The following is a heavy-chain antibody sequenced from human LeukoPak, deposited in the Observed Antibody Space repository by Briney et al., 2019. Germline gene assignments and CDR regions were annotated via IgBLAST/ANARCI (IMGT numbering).Heavy chain of an antibody. D-gene: IGHD3-10*01. J-gene: IGHJ4*02. V-gene: IGHV1-18*01. CDR3: ARDGDMVRGVSNY. CDR1: GGTFSSYA. CDR2: ISTYNGNT. Sequence: ASVKVSCKASGGTFSSYAISWVRQAPGQGLEWMGWISTYNGNTNYAQRFQGRVTMTTDTSTSTAYMELRSLRSDDTAVYYCARDGDMVRGVSNYWGQGTLVTVSS.